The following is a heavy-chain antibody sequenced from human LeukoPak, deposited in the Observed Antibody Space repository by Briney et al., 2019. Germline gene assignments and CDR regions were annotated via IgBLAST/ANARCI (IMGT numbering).Heavy chain of an antibody. J-gene: IGHJ3*02. CDR1: GFTFSSYA. CDR3: ARVQGETLPTNAFDI. Sequence: PGGSLRLSCAASGFTFSSYAMSWVRQAPGKGLEWVSAISGSGGSTYYADSVKGRFTISRDNSKNMLYLQMNSLRAEDTAVYYCARVQGETLPTNAFDIWGQGTMVTVSS. D-gene: IGHD5-12*01. CDR2: ISGSGGST. V-gene: IGHV3-23*01.